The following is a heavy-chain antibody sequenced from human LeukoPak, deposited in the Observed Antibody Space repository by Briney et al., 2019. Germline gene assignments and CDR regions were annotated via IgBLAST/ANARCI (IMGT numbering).Heavy chain of an antibody. CDR2: IYYSGST. V-gene: IGHV4-61*01. CDR3: ARHYYASGSYYNDY. D-gene: IGHD3-10*01. CDR1: GGSVSSGSYY. J-gene: IGHJ4*02. Sequence: SETLSLTCTVSGGSVSSGSYYWSWIRQPPGKGLEWIGYIYYSGSTNYNPSLKSRVTISVDTSKNQFSLKLSSVTAADTAVYYCARHYYASGSYYNDYWGQGTLVTVSS.